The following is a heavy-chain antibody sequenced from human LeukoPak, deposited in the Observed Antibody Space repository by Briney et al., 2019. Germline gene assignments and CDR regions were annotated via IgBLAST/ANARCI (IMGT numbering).Heavy chain of an antibody. CDR1: GFTFSSYS. J-gene: IGHJ4*02. Sequence: PGGSLRLSCAAPGFTFSSYSMNWVRQAPGKGLEWVSSISSSSSYIYYADSVKGRFTISRDNAKNSLYLQMNSLRAEDTAVYYCAKSGPYCSSTSCNYFDYWGQGTLVTVSS. D-gene: IGHD2-2*01. V-gene: IGHV3-21*01. CDR2: ISSSSSYI. CDR3: AKSGPYCSSTSCNYFDY.